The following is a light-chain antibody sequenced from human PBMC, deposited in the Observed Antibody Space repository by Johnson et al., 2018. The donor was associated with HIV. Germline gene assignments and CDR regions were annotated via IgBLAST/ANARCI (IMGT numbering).Light chain of an antibody. CDR1: SSNIGNNY. Sequence: QSVLTQPPSVSAAPGQKVTISCSGSSSNIGNNYVSWYQQLPGTAPKLLIYENNERPSGIPDRFSGSKSGTSATLGITGLQTGDEADYYGGTWGYVLNFVFRTGTQVTVL. CDR2: ENN. V-gene: IGLV1-51*02. CDR3: GTWGYVLNFV. J-gene: IGLJ1*01.